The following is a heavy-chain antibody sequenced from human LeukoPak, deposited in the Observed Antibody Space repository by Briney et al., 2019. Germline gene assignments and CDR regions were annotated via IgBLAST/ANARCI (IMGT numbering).Heavy chain of an antibody. CDR1: GGTFISYA. CDR3: ARVSENSMIVVVHETGFDY. CDR2: ISAYNGNT. V-gene: IGHV1-18*01. J-gene: IGHJ4*02. D-gene: IGHD3-22*01. Sequence: ASVKVSCKASGGTFISYAISWVRQAPGQGLEWMGWISAYNGNTNYAQKLQGRVTMTTDTSTSTAYMELRSLRSDDTAVYYCARVSENSMIVVVHETGFDYWGQGTLVTVSS.